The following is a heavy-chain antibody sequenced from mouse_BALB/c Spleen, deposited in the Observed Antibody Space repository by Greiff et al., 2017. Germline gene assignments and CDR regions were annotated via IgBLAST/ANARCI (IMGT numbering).Heavy chain of an antibody. Sequence: ESGPGLVKPSQSLSLTCSVTGYSITSGYYWNWIRQFPGNKLEWMGYISYDGSNNYNPSLKNRISITRDTSKNQFFLKLNSVTTEDTATYYCARDGGRGYYAMDYWGQGTSVTVSS. CDR2: ISYDGSN. CDR3: ARDGGRGYYAMDY. J-gene: IGHJ4*01. CDR1: GYSITSGYY. V-gene: IGHV3-6*02.